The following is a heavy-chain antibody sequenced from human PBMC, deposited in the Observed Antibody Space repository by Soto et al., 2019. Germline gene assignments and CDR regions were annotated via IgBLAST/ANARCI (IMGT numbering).Heavy chain of an antibody. CDR1: GFTFSSYA. Sequence: EVRLLESGGGLVQPGGSLRLSCAASGFTFSSYAMSWVRQAPGKGLEWVSAISGSGGSTYYADSVKGRFTISRDSSKNTLYLQMNSLRAEDTAVYYCARPRVKMVVTAIPYYFDYWGQGTLVTVSS. CDR3: ARPRVKMVVTAIPYYFDY. J-gene: IGHJ4*02. V-gene: IGHV3-23*01. CDR2: ISGSGGST. D-gene: IGHD2-21*02.